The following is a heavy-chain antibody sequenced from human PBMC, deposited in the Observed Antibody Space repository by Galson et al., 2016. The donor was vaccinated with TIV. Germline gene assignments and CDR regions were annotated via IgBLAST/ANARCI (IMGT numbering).Heavy chain of an antibody. CDR3: ARGSRTLPYFDWLGPTWFDP. Sequence: LSLTCTVSGGAISSHYWSWIRQPPGKGLEWIGYIYHTGSTNYNPSLKSRVTISVDTSKNQSSLKMTSVTAADTAVYYCARGSRTLPYFDWLGPTWFDPWGQGTLVTVSS. V-gene: IGHV4-59*11. CDR2: IYHTGST. CDR1: GGAISSHY. J-gene: IGHJ5*02. D-gene: IGHD3-9*01.